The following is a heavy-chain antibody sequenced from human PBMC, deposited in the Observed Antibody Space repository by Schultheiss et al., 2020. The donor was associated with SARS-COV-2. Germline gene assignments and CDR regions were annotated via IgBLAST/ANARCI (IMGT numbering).Heavy chain of an antibody. CDR2: ISGSGGTT. J-gene: IGHJ4*02. Sequence: GGSLRLSCAASGFTFSNYAMSWVRQAPGKGLEWVSTISGSGGTTYYGDSVKGRVTISRDNSKNTLYLQMNSLRAEDTAVYYCAKTVLRFLEPFDYWGQGTLVTVSS. CDR3: AKTVLRFLEPFDY. CDR1: GFTFSNYA. D-gene: IGHD3-3*01. V-gene: IGHV3-23*01.